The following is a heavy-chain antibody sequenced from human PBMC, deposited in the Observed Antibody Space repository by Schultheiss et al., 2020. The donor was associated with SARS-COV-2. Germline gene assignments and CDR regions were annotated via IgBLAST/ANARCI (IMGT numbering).Heavy chain of an antibody. CDR2: IYYSGST. CDR1: GGSFSGYY. D-gene: IGHD3-10*01. V-gene: IGHV4-34*01. J-gene: IGHJ2*01. CDR3: ARGRSGRGDWYFDL. Sequence: SETLSLTCTVYGGSFSGYYWSWIRQPPGKGLEWIGYIYYSGSTNYNPSLKSRVTISVDTSKNQFSLKLSSVTAADTAVYYCARGRSGRGDWYFDLWGRGTLVTVSS.